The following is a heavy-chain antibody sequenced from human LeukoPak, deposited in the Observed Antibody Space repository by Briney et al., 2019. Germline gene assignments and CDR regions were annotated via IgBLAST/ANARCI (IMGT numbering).Heavy chain of an antibody. CDR2: IRYDGSNK. D-gene: IGHD6-19*01. Sequence: GGSLRLSCAASGFTFSSYGMHWVRQAPGKGLEWVAFIRYDGSNKYYADSVKGRFTISRDNSKNTLYLQMNSLRAEDTAVYYCAKVLIAVAGFDYWGQGTLVTVSS. CDR1: GFTFSSYG. J-gene: IGHJ4*02. V-gene: IGHV3-30*02. CDR3: AKVLIAVAGFDY.